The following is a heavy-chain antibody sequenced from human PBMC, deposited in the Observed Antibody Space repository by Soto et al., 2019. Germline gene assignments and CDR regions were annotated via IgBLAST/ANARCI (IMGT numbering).Heavy chain of an antibody. CDR2: ISGSGGST. J-gene: IGHJ4*02. Sequence: EVQLFESGGGLVQPGGSLRLSCATSGFTFSSYVMTWVRQAPGKGLEWVSRISGSGGSTFYPDSVKGRFTISRDNSMTTMFLQMNTMRAADTAIYYCAKVETTVLTPLHYWGEGTLVTVAS. CDR1: GFTFSSYV. CDR3: AKVETTVLTPLHY. D-gene: IGHD4-17*01. V-gene: IGHV3-23*01.